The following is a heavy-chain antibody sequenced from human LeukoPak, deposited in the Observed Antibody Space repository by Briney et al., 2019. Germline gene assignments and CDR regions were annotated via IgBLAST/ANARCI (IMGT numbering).Heavy chain of an antibody. CDR3: ARGGDSSSEEGSFDY. V-gene: IGHV4-34*01. CDR2: INHSGST. D-gene: IGHD6-13*01. J-gene: IGHJ4*02. Sequence: SSETLSLTCAVYGGSFIGYYWSWIRQPPGKGLEWIGEINHSGSTNYNPSLKSRVTISVDTSKNQFSLKLSSVTAADTAVYYCARGGDSSSEEGSFDYWGQGTLVTVSS. CDR1: GGSFIGYY.